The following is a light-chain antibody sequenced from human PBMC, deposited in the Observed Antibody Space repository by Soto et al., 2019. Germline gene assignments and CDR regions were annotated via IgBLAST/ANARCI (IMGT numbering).Light chain of an antibody. CDR1: QNLGSTS. CDR3: IPAEPLIRS. V-gene: IGKV3-20*01. J-gene: IGKJ3*01. Sequence: EIGVAKSSGTLSSSHGERDTLSCRASQNLGSTSLAWYQQKPGQAPRLLIYGASSRATGIPDKFSGSGSGTDFTLSFSRRGPKSYACGFGIPAEPLIRSSVLGTKVDIK. CDR2: GAS.